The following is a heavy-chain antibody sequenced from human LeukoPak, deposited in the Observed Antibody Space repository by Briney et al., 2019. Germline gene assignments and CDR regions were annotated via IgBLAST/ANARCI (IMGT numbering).Heavy chain of an antibody. J-gene: IGHJ3*02. CDR3: AKDTRVGAFDI. Sequence: SETLSLTCAVSGGSFSVHYWSWIRQPPGKGREWSGEINQSGSTTYNPSLKSRVAASVDTSKNQFSLKLSPVPAAAPPVYSCAKDTRVGAFDIWGPGTMVTVSS. CDR2: INQSGST. CDR1: GGSFSVHY. V-gene: IGHV4-34*01. D-gene: IGHD2-15*01.